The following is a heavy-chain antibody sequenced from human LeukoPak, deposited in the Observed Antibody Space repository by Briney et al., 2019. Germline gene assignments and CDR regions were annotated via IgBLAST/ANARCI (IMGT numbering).Heavy chain of an antibody. CDR1: GGSISSSSYY. CDR3: ARSPDTTLWYFDL. J-gene: IGHJ2*01. CDR2: IYYSGST. V-gene: IGHV4-39*07. Sequence: SETLSLTCTVSGGSISSSSYYWGWIRQPPGKGLEWIGSIYYSGSTYYNPSLKSRVTISVDTSKNQFSLKLSSVTAADTAVYYCARSPDTTLWYFDLWGRGTLVTVSS. D-gene: IGHD1-1*01.